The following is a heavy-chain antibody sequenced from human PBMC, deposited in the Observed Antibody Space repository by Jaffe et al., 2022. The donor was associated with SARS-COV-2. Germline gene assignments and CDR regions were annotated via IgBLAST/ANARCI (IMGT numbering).Heavy chain of an antibody. CDR3: VKADFWSGHYWTDY. D-gene: IGHD3-3*01. CDR2: INGGAETT. CDR1: GFSFRNYA. Sequence: EVQLLESGGDLVKPGGSLRLSCAASGFSFRNYAMSWVRQAPGKGLEWVSTINGGAETTYYADSVKGRFTVSRDNSKNTLYLQMNRLRAEDTAVYYCVKADFWSGHYWTDYWGQGALVTVSS. J-gene: IGHJ4*02. V-gene: IGHV3-23*01.